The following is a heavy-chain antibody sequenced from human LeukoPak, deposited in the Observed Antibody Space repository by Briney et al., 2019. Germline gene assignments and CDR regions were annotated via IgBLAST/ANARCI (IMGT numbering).Heavy chain of an antibody. CDR2: ISNSGTTM. J-gene: IGHJ6*02. CDR3: ASPRDYGDYYYYGMDV. Sequence: PGGSLRLSCAASGFTFSDFYMSWIRQAPGKGLEWISYISNSGTTMHYADSVKGRFTISRDNAKYSLYLQMNSLRAEDTAVYYCASPRDYGDYYYYGMDVWGQGTTLTVSS. CDR1: GFTFSDFY. D-gene: IGHD4-17*01. V-gene: IGHV3-11*01.